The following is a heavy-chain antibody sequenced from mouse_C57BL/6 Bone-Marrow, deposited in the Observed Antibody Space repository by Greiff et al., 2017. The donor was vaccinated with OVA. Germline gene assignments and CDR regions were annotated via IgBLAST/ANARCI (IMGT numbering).Heavy chain of an antibody. CDR3: ARDTTVVENFDY. J-gene: IGHJ2*01. CDR1: GYTFTSYC. CDR2: IYPGSGST. Sequence: QVQLQQPGAELVKPGASVKMSCKASGYTFTSYCITWVKQRPGQGLEWIGDIYPGSGSTNYNEKFKSKATLTVDTSSSTAYMQLSSLTSEDSAVYYCARDTTVVENFDYWGQGTTLTVSS. V-gene: IGHV1-55*01. D-gene: IGHD1-1*01.